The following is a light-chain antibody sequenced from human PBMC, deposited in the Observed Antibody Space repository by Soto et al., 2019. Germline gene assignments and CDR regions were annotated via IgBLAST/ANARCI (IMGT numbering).Light chain of an antibody. V-gene: IGKV3-15*01. CDR2: DAF. Sequence: EKVMTQSPATRSVSPGERATLSCRASQNVKTRLAWYQQKPGQAPRLLIYDAFTSATGIPARFSGSASGTEFTLTLSSLQSEDFAVYYCQQYDEWPLTFGGGTKVEIK. J-gene: IGKJ4*01. CDR3: QQYDEWPLT. CDR1: QNVKTR.